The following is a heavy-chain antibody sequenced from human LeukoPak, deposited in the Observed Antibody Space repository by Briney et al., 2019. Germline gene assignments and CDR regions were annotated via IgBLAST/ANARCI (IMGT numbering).Heavy chain of an antibody. V-gene: IGHV1-18*01. CDR1: GYTFNSYG. Sequence: DSVTLSCKASGYTFNSYGINWVRQPPGQGLEWIGWISANNGKTNYAQKFQGRVTMTTDTSTSTAYMELRSLRSDDTAMYYCARLGTYSSSWLPPDYWGQGTLVTVSS. J-gene: IGHJ4*02. D-gene: IGHD6-13*01. CDR3: ARLGTYSSSWLPPDY. CDR2: ISANNGKT.